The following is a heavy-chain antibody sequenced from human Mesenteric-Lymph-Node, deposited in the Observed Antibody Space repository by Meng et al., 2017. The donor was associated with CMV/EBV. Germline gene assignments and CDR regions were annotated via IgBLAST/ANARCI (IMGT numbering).Heavy chain of an antibody. J-gene: IGHJ4*02. D-gene: IGHD2-2*01. Sequence: GGSLRLSCAASGFTFSNAWMSWVRQAPGKGLEWVSVISGSGGSTYYADSVKGRFTISRDNSKNTLYLQMNSLRVEDTAVYYCAKIIGYSTSGAFDYWGQGTLVTVSS. CDR2: ISGSGGST. CDR1: GFTFSNAW. V-gene: IGHV3-23*01. CDR3: AKIIGYSTSGAFDY.